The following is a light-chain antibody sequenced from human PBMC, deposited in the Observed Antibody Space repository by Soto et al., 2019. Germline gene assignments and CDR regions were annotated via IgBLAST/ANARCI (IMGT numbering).Light chain of an antibody. V-gene: IGKV1-39*01. CDR2: AAS. J-gene: IGKJ2*01. Sequence: DVEVTQTPSSLSASVGDRVTITCRASQTVTCYVNWYQQKPGGAPKLLIYAASNLQSGVPSRFSGRGSGTDFTLTISSLQLEDLATDYCPESFTIPKTFGQRANVDIK. CDR1: QTVTCY. CDR3: PESFTIPKT.